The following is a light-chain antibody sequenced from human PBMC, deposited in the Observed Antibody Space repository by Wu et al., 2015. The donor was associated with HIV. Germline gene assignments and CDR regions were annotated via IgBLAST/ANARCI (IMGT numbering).Light chain of an antibody. Sequence: EIVLTQSPATLSLSPGERATLSCRASQSVSSYLAWYQQKRGQAPRLLIYDASNRATGVPARFSGSGSGTDFTLTISSLEPEDFAVYYCQQYGSSPLTFGGGTKVEIK. J-gene: IGKJ4*01. CDR3: QQYGSSPLT. CDR2: DAS. V-gene: IGKV3-11*01. CDR1: QSVSSY.